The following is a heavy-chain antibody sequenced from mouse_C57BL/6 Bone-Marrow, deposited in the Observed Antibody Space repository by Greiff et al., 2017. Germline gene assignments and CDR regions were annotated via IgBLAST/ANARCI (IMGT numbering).Heavy chain of an antibody. CDR1: GYSFTGYY. CDR3: ASITTVVADWYFDV. Sequence: EVQRVESGPELVKPGASVKISCKASGYSFTGYYMNWVKQSPEKSLEWIGEINPSTGGTTYNQKFKAKATLTVDKSSSTAYMQLKSLTSEDSAVYYCASITTVVADWYFDVWGTGTTVTVSS. CDR2: INPSTGGT. J-gene: IGHJ1*03. D-gene: IGHD1-1*01. V-gene: IGHV1-42*01.